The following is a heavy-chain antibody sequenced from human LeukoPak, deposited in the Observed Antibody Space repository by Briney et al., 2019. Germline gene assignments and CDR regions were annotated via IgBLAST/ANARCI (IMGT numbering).Heavy chain of an antibody. CDR2: IKQDGSEK. Sequence: PGGSLRLSCAASGFTFSSYWMSWVRQAPGKGLEWVANIKQDGSEKYYVDSVKGRFSISRDNAKNSLYLQMNSVRAEDTAVCYCAYLNSHAFDIWGQGTVVTVSS. CDR1: GFTFSSYW. D-gene: IGHD1-7*01. CDR3: AYLNSHAFDI. V-gene: IGHV3-7*01. J-gene: IGHJ3*02.